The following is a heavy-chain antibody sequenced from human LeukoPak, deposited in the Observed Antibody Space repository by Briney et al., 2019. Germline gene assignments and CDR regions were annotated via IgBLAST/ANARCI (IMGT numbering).Heavy chain of an antibody. D-gene: IGHD6-13*01. CDR3: ARGGIAAAGTNFDY. Sequence: ASVKVSCKASGYTFTSYAMHWVRQAPGQRLEWMGWINAGNGNTKYSQKFQGRVTITRDTSASTAYMELSSLRSEDTAVYYCARGGIAAAGTNFDYWGQGTLVTVSS. J-gene: IGHJ4*02. CDR1: GYTFTSYA. V-gene: IGHV1-3*01. CDR2: INAGNGNT.